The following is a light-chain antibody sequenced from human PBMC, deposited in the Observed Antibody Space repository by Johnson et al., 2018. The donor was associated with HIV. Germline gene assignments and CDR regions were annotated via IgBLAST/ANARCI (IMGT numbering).Light chain of an antibody. J-gene: IGLJ1*01. CDR2: DNT. CDR3: GTWDSSLSTEV. CDR1: TSNIANNY. V-gene: IGLV1-51*01. Sequence: QSVLTQPPSVSAAPGQRVTISCSGSTSNIANNYVSWYQHLPGTAPKLLIYDNTKRPSGIPYRFSGSKSGTSATLGITGLQTGDEADYYCGTWDSSLSTEVFGTGTKVTVL.